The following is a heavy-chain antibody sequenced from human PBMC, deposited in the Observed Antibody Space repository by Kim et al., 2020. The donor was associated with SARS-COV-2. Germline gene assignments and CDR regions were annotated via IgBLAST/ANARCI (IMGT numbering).Heavy chain of an antibody. J-gene: IGHJ4*02. CDR1: GFTFSNYY. CDR2: INPDGSNT. Sequence: GGSLRLSCAASGFTFSNYYMHWVRQAPGKGLAWVARINPDGSNTAHADAVMGRFTISRDNAKNTMYLQMNSLRVEDTAVYYCVREGGVLRKDFDYWGQG. V-gene: IGHV3-74*03. CDR3: VREGGVLRKDFDY. D-gene: IGHD3-16*01.